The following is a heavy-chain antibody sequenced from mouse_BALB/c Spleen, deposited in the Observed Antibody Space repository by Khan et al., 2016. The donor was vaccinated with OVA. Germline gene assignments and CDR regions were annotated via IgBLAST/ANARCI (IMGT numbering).Heavy chain of an antibody. V-gene: IGHV5-17*02. CDR3: ARSLITTWYFDV. D-gene: IGHD2-4*01. J-gene: IGHJ1*01. Sequence: EVELVESGGGLVQPGGSRKLSCAASGFTFSSFGMHWVRQAPEKGLEWVAYVSFGSATIYYADTEKGRFTISRDNPKNTLFLQMTSLRSEDTAIYYCARSLITTWYFDVWGAGTTVTVSS. CDR2: VSFGSATI. CDR1: GFTFSSFG.